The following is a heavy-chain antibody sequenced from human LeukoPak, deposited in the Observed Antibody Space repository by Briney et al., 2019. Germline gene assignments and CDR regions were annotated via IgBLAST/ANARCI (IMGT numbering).Heavy chain of an antibody. J-gene: IGHJ4*02. CDR2: IYPGDSDT. CDR1: GYSFTSYW. Sequence: GESLKISCKGSGYSFTSYWIGWVRQMPGKGLEWMGIIYPGDSDTRYSPSFQGHVTISADKSISTAYLQWSSLKATDTAMYYCARSANRRRLDYWGQGTLVTVSS. V-gene: IGHV5-51*01. CDR3: ARSANRRRLDY. D-gene: IGHD1-14*01.